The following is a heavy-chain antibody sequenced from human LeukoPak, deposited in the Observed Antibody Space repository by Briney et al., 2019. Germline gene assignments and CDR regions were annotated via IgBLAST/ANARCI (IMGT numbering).Heavy chain of an antibody. CDR3: ARSGTTVPDYYYYGMDV. CDR1: GGSISSYY. V-gene: IGHV4-4*07. Sequence: SETLSLTCTVSGGSISSYYWSWIRQPAGKGLEWIGRIYTSGSTNYNPSLKSRVTMSVDTSKNQFSLKLSSVTAADTAVYYCARSGTTVPDYYYYGMDVWGQGTTVTVSS. J-gene: IGHJ6*02. D-gene: IGHD4-17*01. CDR2: IYTSGST.